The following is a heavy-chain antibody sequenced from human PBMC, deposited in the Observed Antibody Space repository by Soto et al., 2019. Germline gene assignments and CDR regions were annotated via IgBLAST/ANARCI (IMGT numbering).Heavy chain of an antibody. V-gene: IGHV4-31*03. CDR3: ARVRNDYGDYLFDY. D-gene: IGHD4-17*01. Sequence: SETLSLTCTVSGGSISSGGYYWSWIRQHPGKGLEWIGYIYYSGSTYYNPSLKSRVTISVDTSKNQFSLKLSSVTAADTAVYYCARVRNDYGDYLFDYWGQGTLVTVSS. CDR1: GGSISSGGYY. CDR2: IYYSGST. J-gene: IGHJ4*02.